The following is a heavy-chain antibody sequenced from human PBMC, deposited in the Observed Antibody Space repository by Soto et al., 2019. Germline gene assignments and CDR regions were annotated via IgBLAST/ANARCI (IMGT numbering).Heavy chain of an antibody. J-gene: IGHJ6*02. CDR2: IIPIFGTA. CDR3: AREGYYYDSSGSYYYYYGMDV. V-gene: IGHV1-69*13. D-gene: IGHD3-22*01. Sequence: SVKVSCKASGGTFSSYAISWVRQAPGQGLEWMGGIIPIFGTANYAQKFQGRVTITADESTSTAYMELSSLRSEDTAVYYCAREGYYYDSSGSYYYYYGMDVWGQGTTVTV. CDR1: GGTFSSYA.